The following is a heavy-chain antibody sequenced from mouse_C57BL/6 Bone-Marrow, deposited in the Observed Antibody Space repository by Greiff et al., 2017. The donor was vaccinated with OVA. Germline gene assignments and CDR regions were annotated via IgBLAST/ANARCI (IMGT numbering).Heavy chain of an antibody. Sequence: QVQLQQSGAELARPGASVKLSCKASGYTFTSYGISWVKQRTGQGLEWIGEIYPRSGNTYYNEKFKGKATLTADKSSSTAYMELRSVTYEDSAVYFSARGEGLLRFAYWGQGTLVTVSA. CDR1: GYTFTSYG. D-gene: IGHD1-1*01. CDR2: IYPRSGNT. CDR3: ARGEGLLRFAY. V-gene: IGHV1-81*01. J-gene: IGHJ3*01.